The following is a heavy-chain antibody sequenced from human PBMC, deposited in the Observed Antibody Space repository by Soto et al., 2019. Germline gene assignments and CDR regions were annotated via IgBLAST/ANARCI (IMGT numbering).Heavy chain of an antibody. CDR1: GYTFTSYA. CDR2: INAGNGNT. CDR3: ARGSGYPYYFDY. Sequence: ASVKVSCKASGYTFTSYAMHWVRQAPGQRLEWMGWINAGNGNTKYSQKFQGRVTITRGTSASTAYMELSSLRSEDTAVYYCARGSGYPYYFDYWGQGTLVTVSS. D-gene: IGHD2-2*03. J-gene: IGHJ4*02. V-gene: IGHV1-3*01.